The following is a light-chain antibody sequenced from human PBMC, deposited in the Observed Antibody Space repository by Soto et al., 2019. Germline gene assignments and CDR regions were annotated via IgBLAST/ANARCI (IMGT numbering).Light chain of an antibody. CDR3: QSYDSSLSGYVV. Sequence: QSVLTQPPSVSGAPGQRVTIFCTGSSSNIGAGYDVHWYPQLPGTAPKLLIYGNSNRPSGVPDRFSGSKSGTSASLAITGLQAEDEADYYCQSYDSSLSGYVVFGGGTKLTV. CDR2: GNS. J-gene: IGLJ2*01. CDR1: SSNIGAGYD. V-gene: IGLV1-40*01.